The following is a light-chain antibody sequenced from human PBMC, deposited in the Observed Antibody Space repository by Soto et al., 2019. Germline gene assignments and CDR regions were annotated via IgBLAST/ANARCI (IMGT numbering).Light chain of an antibody. J-gene: IGKJ1*01. CDR2: KAS. Sequence: DLQMTQSPSTLSAYVGDRVSITCRARQVITIWLAWYQQKPGRAPKLLIHKASTLESGVPPRFHGSGYGTEFTLTTGSVKTDDFATYYCDEYNVYWTFGKGTKV. V-gene: IGKV1-5*03. CDR1: QVITIW. CDR3: DEYNVYWT.